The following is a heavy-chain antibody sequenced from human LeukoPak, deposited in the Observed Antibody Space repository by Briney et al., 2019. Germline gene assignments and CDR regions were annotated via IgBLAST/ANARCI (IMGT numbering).Heavy chain of an antibody. CDR1: GYTFTSYD. V-gene: IGHV1-8*01. D-gene: IGHD3-10*01. Sequence: ASVNVSCKASGYTFTSYDINWVRQAAGQGLEGMGWMNPNSGKTEYAQKFQGRVTMTRKNSISTAYMELSSLRSEDTAVYYCARRFRGVIITIDYFDYWGQGTLVTVSS. CDR2: MNPNSGKT. J-gene: IGHJ4*02. CDR3: ARRFRGVIITIDYFDY.